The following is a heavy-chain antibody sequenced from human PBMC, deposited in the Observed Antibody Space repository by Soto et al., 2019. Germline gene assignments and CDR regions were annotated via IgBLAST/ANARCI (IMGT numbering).Heavy chain of an antibody. CDR1: GYTFTDYY. D-gene: IGHD3-10*01. V-gene: IGHV1-2*02. CDR2: INPNSGGT. CDR3: ARGDRVTGITFVRGVTIDH. J-gene: IGHJ4*02. Sequence: QVHLVQSGAEVKKPGASVKVSCKTSGYTFTDYYIHWVRQAPGQGLEWMGWINPNSGGTKYAQKFQGRVTMTRDTSISTAHMDLSTLRSDDTAMYYCARGDRVTGITFVRGVTIDHWGQGTLVTVSS.